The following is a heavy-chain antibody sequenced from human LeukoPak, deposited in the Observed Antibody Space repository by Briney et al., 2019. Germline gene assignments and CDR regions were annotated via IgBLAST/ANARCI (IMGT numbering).Heavy chain of an antibody. V-gene: IGHV1-24*01. Sequence: ASVKVSCKVSGYTLTELSMHWVRQAPGKGLEWMGGFDPEDGETIYAQKFQGRVTMTEDTSTDTAYMELSSLRSKDTAVYYCADFDWFTPRKNWFDSWGQGTLVTVSS. CDR1: GYTLTELS. J-gene: IGHJ5*01. CDR2: FDPEDGET. CDR3: ADFDWFTPRKNWFDS. D-gene: IGHD3-9*01.